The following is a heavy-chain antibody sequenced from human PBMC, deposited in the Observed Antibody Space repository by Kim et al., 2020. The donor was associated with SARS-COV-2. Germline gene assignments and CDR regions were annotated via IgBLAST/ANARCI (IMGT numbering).Heavy chain of an antibody. CDR3: ARGDRYSLDV. Sequence: GGSLRLSCAVSQSTVSSNHMNWVRQAPGKGLEWVSFMSTGGTMVYADSVKGRFTISRDTSVNTVHLEMNSLRAADTAVYYCARGDRYSLDVWGQGTTVTV. CDR2: MSTGGTM. V-gene: IGHV3-66*01. CDR1: QSTVSSNH. J-gene: IGHJ6*02.